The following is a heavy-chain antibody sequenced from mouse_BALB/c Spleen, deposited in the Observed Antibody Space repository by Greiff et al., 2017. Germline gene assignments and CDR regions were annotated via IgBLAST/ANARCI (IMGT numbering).Heavy chain of an antibody. J-gene: IGHJ2*01. CDR2: IDPENGNT. CDR3: AVSSGYVLDY. V-gene: IGHV14-1*02. Sequence: VQLQQSGAELVRPGALVKLSCKASGFNIKDYYMHWVKQRPEQGLEWIGWIDPENGNTIYDTKFQGKASITADTSSNTAYLQLSSLTSEDTAVYYCAVSSGYVLDYWGQGTTLTVSS. D-gene: IGHD3-1*01. CDR1: GFNIKDYY.